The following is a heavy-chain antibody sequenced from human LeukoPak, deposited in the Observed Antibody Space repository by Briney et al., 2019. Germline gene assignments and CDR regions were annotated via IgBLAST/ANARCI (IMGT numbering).Heavy chain of an antibody. J-gene: IGHJ4*02. CDR1: GFTFSSYT. D-gene: IGHD1-20*01. CDR2: ISSSSSYI. V-gene: IGHV3-21*01. CDR3: ARPLSGTTDFDY. Sequence: GALRLSCAASGFTFSSYTMNWVRQAPGKGLEWVSLISSSSSYIFYADSVKGRFTISRDNAKKSLYLQMNSLRAEDTAVYYCARPLSGTTDFDYWGQGTLVTVSS.